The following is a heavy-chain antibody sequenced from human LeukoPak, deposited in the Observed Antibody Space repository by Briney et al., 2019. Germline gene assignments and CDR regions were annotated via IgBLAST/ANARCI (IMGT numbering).Heavy chain of an antibody. Sequence: SETLSLTCAVYGGSFSGYYWSWIRQPPGKGLKWIGEINHSGSTNYNPPLKSRVTISVDTSKNQFSLRLSSVSAADTAVYYCARVTGYMIEDYFDYWGRGTLVTVSS. CDR2: INHSGST. CDR1: GGSFSGYY. J-gene: IGHJ4*02. CDR3: ARVTGYMIEDYFDY. V-gene: IGHV4-34*01. D-gene: IGHD3-22*01.